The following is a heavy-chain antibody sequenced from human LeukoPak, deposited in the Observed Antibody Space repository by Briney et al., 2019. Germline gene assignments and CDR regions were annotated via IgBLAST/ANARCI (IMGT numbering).Heavy chain of an antibody. Sequence: PGGSLRLSCAASGFTFSTYGMHWVRQAPGKGLEWVAVIWYGGSNTYYADSVKGRFTISRDNSKNSLYLQMNSLRAEDTAVYYCARVLYSSSWRPVEFWGQGTLVTASS. CDR1: GFTFSTYG. V-gene: IGHV3-33*08. D-gene: IGHD6-13*01. CDR3: ARVLYSSSWRPVEF. CDR2: IWYGGSNT. J-gene: IGHJ4*02.